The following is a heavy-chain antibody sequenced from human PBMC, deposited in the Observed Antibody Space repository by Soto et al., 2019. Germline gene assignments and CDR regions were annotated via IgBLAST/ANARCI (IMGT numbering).Heavy chain of an antibody. CDR3: AITGAGYYIV. CDR2: IFSADNT. Sequence: GSLRLSCAASGFTVSSNYLSWVRQAPGKGLEWVSVIFSADNTHYADSVKGRFTISRDNSKNTVFLQMNSLRAEDTAVYYCAITGAGYYIVWGQGTPVTVSS. D-gene: IGHD3-3*01. V-gene: IGHV3-53*01. CDR1: GFTVSSNY. J-gene: IGHJ4*02.